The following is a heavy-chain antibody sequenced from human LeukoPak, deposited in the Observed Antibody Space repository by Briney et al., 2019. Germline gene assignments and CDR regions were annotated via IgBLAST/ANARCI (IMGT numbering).Heavy chain of an antibody. CDR1: GFTFDDYG. CDR2: NRNGGST. Sequence: GGSLRLSCAASGFTFDDYGMSWVRQAPGKGLEWVSSNRNGGSTGYADSVKGRFTISRDNAKNSLYLQMNSLRAEDTALYYCVRGFRGGPFDYWGQGTLVTVSS. J-gene: IGHJ4*02. V-gene: IGHV3-20*04. CDR3: VRGFRGGPFDY. D-gene: IGHD3-10*01.